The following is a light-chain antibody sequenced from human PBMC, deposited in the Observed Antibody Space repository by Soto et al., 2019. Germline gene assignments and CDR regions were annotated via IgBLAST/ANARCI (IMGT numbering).Light chain of an antibody. CDR2: DNN. CDR1: SSNIGNNY. J-gene: IGLJ1*01. CDR3: GTWASSLSSGVAYYV. V-gene: IGLV1-51*01. Sequence: QSVLTQPPSVSAAPGQKVTISCSGSSSNIGNNYVSWYQQLPGTAPKLLIYDNNKRPSGIPDRFSGSKSGTSATLGITGLQTGDEADYYCGTWASSLSSGVAYYVFGPGTIVPDL.